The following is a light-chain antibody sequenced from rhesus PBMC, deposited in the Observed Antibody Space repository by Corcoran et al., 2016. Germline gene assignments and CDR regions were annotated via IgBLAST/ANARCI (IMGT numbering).Light chain of an antibody. J-gene: IGKJ2*01. CDR1: QNIYSN. V-gene: IGKV1S12*01. CDR3: QHYYDNPYS. Sequence: DIQMTQSPSALSASVGDRVTISCRASQNIYSNLAWYQQKPGKAPKLLIYAASSLQTGIPSRFSGSGSGTDFTLTISSLQPEVSAAYYCQHYYDNPYSFGQGTKVEIK. CDR2: AAS.